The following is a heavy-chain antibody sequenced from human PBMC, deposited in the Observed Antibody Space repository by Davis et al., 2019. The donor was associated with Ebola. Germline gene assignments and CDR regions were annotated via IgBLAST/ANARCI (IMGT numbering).Heavy chain of an antibody. J-gene: IGHJ5*02. Sequence: GESLKISCAASGFTFSSSAMSWGRQAPGKGLERVSGISGSGGSTYHADSVKGRFTISRDNSKNTLYLQMNSLRAEDTAVYYCAKGYSSGWFPWFDPWGQGTLVTVSS. V-gene: IGHV3-23*01. CDR2: ISGSGGST. CDR1: GFTFSSSA. D-gene: IGHD6-19*01. CDR3: AKGYSSGWFPWFDP.